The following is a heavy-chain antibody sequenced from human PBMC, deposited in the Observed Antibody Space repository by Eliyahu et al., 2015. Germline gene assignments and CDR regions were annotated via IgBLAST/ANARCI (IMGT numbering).Heavy chain of an antibody. V-gene: IGHV4-38-2*02. CDR2: MYHNGNA. D-gene: IGHD3-10*01. CDR3: ARVKDYYGSGTYSFDY. CDR1: GYSIXXGXY. J-gene: IGHJ4*02. Sequence: QVQLQESGPRLVNPXETLSLTCXVSGYSIXXGXYWGWVRQPPGKGLEWIGSMYHNGNAFHNSSLKSRLTMSADTSKNQFSLKLSSVTAADTAVYYCARVKDYYGSGTYSFDYWGQGALVTVSS.